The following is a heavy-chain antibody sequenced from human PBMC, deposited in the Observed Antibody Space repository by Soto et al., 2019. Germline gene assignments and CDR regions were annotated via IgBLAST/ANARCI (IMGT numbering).Heavy chain of an antibody. CDR3: TRDISVRRRGNWFDP. J-gene: IGHJ5*02. Sequence: QVQLLESGPGLVTPSQTLSLTCTVSGASINTAGSYWSWIRQNPGKGLEWIGYIFYSGSTHYNPSLESRLRISMDTSNNQISLNLSSVTAADTGIYYRTRDISVRRRGNWFDPWGQGTLVTVSS. CDR1: GASINTAGSY. D-gene: IGHD6-6*01. V-gene: IGHV4-31*03. CDR2: IFYSGST.